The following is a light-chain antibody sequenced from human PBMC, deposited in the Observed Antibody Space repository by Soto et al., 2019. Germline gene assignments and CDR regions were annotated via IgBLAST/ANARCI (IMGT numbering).Light chain of an antibody. Sequence: EIVLTQSPGTLSLSPGERGTLSCRASQRVSAGSLAWYQQKPGQPPRLLIYGTSSRVTGIPDRFSGSGSGTDFTLNINRLEPEDFAMYYCQHYGSSPGLTFGGGTKVDI. CDR1: QRVSAGS. J-gene: IGKJ4*01. CDR3: QHYGSSPGLT. V-gene: IGKV3-20*01. CDR2: GTS.